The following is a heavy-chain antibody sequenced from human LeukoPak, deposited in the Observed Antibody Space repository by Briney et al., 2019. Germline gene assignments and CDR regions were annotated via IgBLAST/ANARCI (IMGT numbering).Heavy chain of an antibody. Sequence: APVKVSCKASGYTFTSYDINWVRQATGQGLEWMGWMNPNSGNTGYAQKFQGRVTMTRNTSISTAYMELSSLRSEDTAVYYCARGRTKAAAGIRFDYWGQGTLVTVSS. CDR3: ARGRTKAAAGIRFDY. J-gene: IGHJ4*02. V-gene: IGHV1-8*01. CDR1: GYTFTSYD. CDR2: MNPNSGNT. D-gene: IGHD6-13*01.